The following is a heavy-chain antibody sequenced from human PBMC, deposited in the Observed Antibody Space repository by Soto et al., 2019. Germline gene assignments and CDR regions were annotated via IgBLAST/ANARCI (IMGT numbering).Heavy chain of an antibody. Sequence: GESLKISCKGSGYRFTSYWIGWVRQMPGKGLEWMGIIYPGDSDTRYSPSFQGQVTISADKSISTAYLQWSSLQASDTAIYYCARRADTTLVFDYWGQGTPVTVSS. J-gene: IGHJ4*02. D-gene: IGHD5-18*01. CDR3: ARRADTTLVFDY. CDR2: IYPGDSDT. CDR1: GYRFTSYW. V-gene: IGHV5-51*01.